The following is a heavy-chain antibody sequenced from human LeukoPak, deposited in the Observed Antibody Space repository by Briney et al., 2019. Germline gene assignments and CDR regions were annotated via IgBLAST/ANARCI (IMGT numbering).Heavy chain of an antibody. J-gene: IGHJ4*02. Sequence: GSLRLSCAASGFTFSSYSMNWVRQAPGKGLEWVSSISSSSYIYYADSVKGRFTISRDNAKNSLYLQMNSLRAEDTAVYYCARVPAMVFFDYWGQGTLVTVSS. V-gene: IGHV3-21*01. D-gene: IGHD5-18*01. CDR1: GFTFSSYS. CDR3: ARVPAMVFFDY. CDR2: ISSSSYI.